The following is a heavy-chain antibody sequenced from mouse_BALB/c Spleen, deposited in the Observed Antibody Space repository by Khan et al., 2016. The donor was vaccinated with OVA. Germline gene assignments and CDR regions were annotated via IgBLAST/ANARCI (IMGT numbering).Heavy chain of an antibody. D-gene: IGHD1-1*01. CDR2: ISSGGDYT. V-gene: IGHV5-6*01. CDR1: GFTFSSYS. J-gene: IGHJ3*01. Sequence: EVELVESGGDLVKPGGTLKLSCAASGFTFSSYSMSWVRQTPDKRLEWVASISSGGDYTYYPASVPGRFTISRDNAKNTLYLQMSDLKSEDTAMYYCADHCTRSVGYWGQGTLVTVSA. CDR3: ADHCTRSVGY.